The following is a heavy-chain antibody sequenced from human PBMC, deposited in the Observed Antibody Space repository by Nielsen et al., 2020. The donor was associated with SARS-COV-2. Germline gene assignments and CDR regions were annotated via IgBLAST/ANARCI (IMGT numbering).Heavy chain of an antibody. CDR3: ARHDFYESSHRAFDL. CDR1: GYDFAKMW. CDR2: IYPGDSDT. J-gene: IGHJ3*01. V-gene: IGHV5-51*01. D-gene: IGHD3-22*01. Sequence: GESLKISCQVSGYDFAKMWIGWVRQMPGKGLEWMGFIYPGDSDTRYSPSFQGQVTISADKSTNTAFLQWSSLKASDSAVYYCARHDFYESSHRAFDLWGQGTVVTVSS.